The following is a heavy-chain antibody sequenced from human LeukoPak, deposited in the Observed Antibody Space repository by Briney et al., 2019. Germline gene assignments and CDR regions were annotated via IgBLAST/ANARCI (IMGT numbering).Heavy chain of an antibody. CDR2: MNPNSGNT. CDR3: ARVAVGATYFDY. J-gene: IGHJ4*02. Sequence: ASVKVSCKASGYTFTSYDINWVRQATGQGLEWMGWMNPNSGNTGYAQKFQGRVTMTRNTSISTAYMELSSLRSEDTAVYYCARVAVGATYFDYWGQGTLVTVSS. V-gene: IGHV1-8*01. D-gene: IGHD1-26*01. CDR1: GYTFTSYD.